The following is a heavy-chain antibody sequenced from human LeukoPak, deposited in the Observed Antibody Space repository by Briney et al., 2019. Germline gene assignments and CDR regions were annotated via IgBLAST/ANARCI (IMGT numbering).Heavy chain of an antibody. D-gene: IGHD3-22*01. CDR1: GGTFSSYA. J-gene: IGHJ3*02. CDR2: IIPIFGTA. Sequence: SVKVSCKASGGTFSSYAISWVRQAPGQGLEWMGGIIPIFGTANYAQKFRGRVTITADKSTRTAYMELSSLRSDDTAVYYCARDGHRRYHYDSSGREDAFDIWGQGTMVTVSS. CDR3: ARDGHRRYHYDSSGREDAFDI. V-gene: IGHV1-69*06.